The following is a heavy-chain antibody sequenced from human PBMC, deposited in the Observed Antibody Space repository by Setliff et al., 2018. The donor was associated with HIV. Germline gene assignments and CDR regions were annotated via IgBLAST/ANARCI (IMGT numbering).Heavy chain of an antibody. Sequence: SISSYYWSWIRLPAGKGLEWIGQIHTTGSTNYNPSLKSRVTISMDTSKNQFSLNLNSVTATDTAVYYCAKRTFGSGRLDPWGQGTLVTVSS. V-gene: IGHV4-4*07. CDR3: AKRTFGSGRLDP. CDR2: IHTTGST. CDR1: SISSYY. J-gene: IGHJ5*02. D-gene: IGHD3-16*01.